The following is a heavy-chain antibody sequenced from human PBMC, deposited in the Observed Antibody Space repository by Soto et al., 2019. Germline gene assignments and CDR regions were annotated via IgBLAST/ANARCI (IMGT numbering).Heavy chain of an antibody. CDR1: GFTFSSYT. D-gene: IGHD3-10*01. J-gene: IGHJ6*03. CDR2: ISSNSRYI. Sequence: EVQMVESGGGLVKPGGSLRLSCAASGFTFSSYTMNWVRQAPGKGLEWVSSISSNSRYIFYADPVKGRFTISRDNAKNSLYQQMNSLRAEDAAVYYCARDPRVTNAGVVTKGGYYYNYMDVWGKGTTVTVSS. V-gene: IGHV3-21*01. CDR3: ARDPRVTNAGVVTKGGYYYNYMDV.